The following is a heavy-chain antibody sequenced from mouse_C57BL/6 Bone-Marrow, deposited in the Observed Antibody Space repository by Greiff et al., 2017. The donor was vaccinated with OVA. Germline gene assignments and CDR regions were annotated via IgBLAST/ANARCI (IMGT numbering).Heavy chain of an antibody. CDR3: TGVYYDYDAGGDY. J-gene: IGHJ4*01. D-gene: IGHD2-4*01. V-gene: IGHV1-5*01. Sequence: EVMLVESGTVLARPGASVKMSCKTSGYTFTSYWMHWVKQRPGQGLEWIGALYPGNSDTSYNQKFKGKAKLTAVTSASTAYMELSSLTNEDSAVYYCTGVYYDYDAGGDYWGQGTSVTVSS. CDR1: GYTFTSYW. CDR2: LYPGNSDT.